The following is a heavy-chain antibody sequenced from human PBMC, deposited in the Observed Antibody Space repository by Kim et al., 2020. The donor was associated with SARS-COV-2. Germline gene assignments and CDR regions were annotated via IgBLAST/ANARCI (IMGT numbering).Heavy chain of an antibody. J-gene: IGHJ3*02. CDR3: ARDREIIAAAGWGAFDI. V-gene: IGHV1-46*01. Sequence: FQGRVTMTRDTSTSTVYMELSSLRSEDTAVYYCARDREIIAAAGWGAFDIWGQGTMVTVSS. D-gene: IGHD6-13*01.